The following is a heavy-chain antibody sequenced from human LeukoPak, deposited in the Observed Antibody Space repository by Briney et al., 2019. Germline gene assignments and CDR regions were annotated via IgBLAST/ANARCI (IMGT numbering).Heavy chain of an antibody. J-gene: IGHJ4*02. CDR2: IYEGETT. CDR1: GGSISSGDYY. V-gene: IGHV4-39*07. D-gene: IGHD1-1*01. CDR3: ASNWSDFDY. Sequence: SETLSLTCTVSGGSISSGDYYWSWIRQPPGKGLEWIGSIYEGETTYYNPSLKTRLTISLDTSKNQFSLKLSSVTAADTAVYYCASNWSDFDYWGQGILVTVSS.